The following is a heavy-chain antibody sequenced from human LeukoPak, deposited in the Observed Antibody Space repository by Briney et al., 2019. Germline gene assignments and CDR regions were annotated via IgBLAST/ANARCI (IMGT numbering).Heavy chain of an antibody. Sequence: SETLSLTCAVYGGSFSGYYWSWIRQPPGKGLEWIGEINHSGSTNYNPSLKCRVTISVDTSKNQFSLNLRSVTAADTAVYYCARGPRCSGGSCYKNWFDPWGQGILVTVSS. D-gene: IGHD2-15*01. CDR2: INHSGST. J-gene: IGHJ5*02. CDR3: ARGPRCSGGSCYKNWFDP. CDR1: GGSFSGYY. V-gene: IGHV4-34*01.